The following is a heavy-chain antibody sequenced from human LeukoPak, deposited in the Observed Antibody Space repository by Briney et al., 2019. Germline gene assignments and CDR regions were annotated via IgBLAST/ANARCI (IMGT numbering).Heavy chain of an antibody. V-gene: IGHV4-59*01. J-gene: IGHJ4*02. CDR1: GGSISSYY. D-gene: IGHD2-2*01. CDR3: ARVLGHPAGGYCSSTSCPYYFDY. CDR2: IYYSGST. Sequence: SETLSLTCTVSGGSISSYYWSWIRQPPGKGLEWIGYIYYSGSTNYNPSLKSRVTISVDTSKNQFSLKLSSVTAADTAVYYCARVLGHPAGGYCSSTSCPYYFDYWGQGTLVTVSS.